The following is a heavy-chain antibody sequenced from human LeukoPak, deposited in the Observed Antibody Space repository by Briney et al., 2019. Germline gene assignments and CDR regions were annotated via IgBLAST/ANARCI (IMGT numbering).Heavy chain of an antibody. V-gene: IGHV4-34*01. CDR1: GGSFSGYY. D-gene: IGHD6-19*01. CDR2: INHSGST. Sequence: PSETLSLTCAVYGGSFSGYYWSWTRQPPGKGLEWIGEINHSGSTNYNPSLKSRVTISVDTSKNQFSLKLSSVTAADTAVYYCARGLGAVAGRGGWNYFDYWGQGTLVTVSS. CDR3: ARGLGAVAGRGGWNYFDY. J-gene: IGHJ4*02.